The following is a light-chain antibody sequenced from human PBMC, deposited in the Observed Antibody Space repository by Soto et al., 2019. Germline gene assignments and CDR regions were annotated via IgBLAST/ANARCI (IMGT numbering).Light chain of an antibody. CDR3: QSYDSSLSGSV. Sequence: QPVLTQPPSVSGAPGQRVTISCTGGSSNIGAGYDVHWYQQLPGTAPKLLIYGNSIRPSGVPDRFSGSKSGTSASLAITGLQAEDEADYYCQSYDSSLSGSVFGGGTKLTVL. CDR2: GNS. V-gene: IGLV1-40*01. CDR1: SSNIGAGYD. J-gene: IGLJ2*01.